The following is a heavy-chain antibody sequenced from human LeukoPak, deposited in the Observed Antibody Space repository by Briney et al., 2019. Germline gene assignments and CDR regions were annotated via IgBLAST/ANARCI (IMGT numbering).Heavy chain of an antibody. V-gene: IGHV3-21*01. CDR1: GFTFSSYS. CDR2: ISASGYM. Sequence: GGSLRLSCAASGFTFSSYSMNWVRQAPGKGLEWVSSISASGYMYHADSVKGRFTIARDNARNSLYLQMNSLRAEDTAVYYCARDEIVVVAATVEYYYYMDVWGTGTTVTVSS. CDR3: ARDEIVVVAATVEYYYYMDV. D-gene: IGHD2-15*01. J-gene: IGHJ6*03.